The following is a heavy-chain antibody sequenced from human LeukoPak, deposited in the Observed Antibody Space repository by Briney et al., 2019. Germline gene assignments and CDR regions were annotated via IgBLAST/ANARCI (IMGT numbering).Heavy chain of an antibody. CDR3: ARDQGAQ. D-gene: IGHD3-16*01. J-gene: IGHJ4*02. V-gene: IGHV3-30-3*01. CDR2: ISYDGTNK. Sequence: GGSLRLSCAASGFTFTSNAMHWVRQAPGKLEWVASISYDGTNKYYPDSVKGRFTISRDNSKNTLYLQMNSLRHDDTAIYYCARDQGAQWGQGTLVTVSS. CDR1: GFTFTSNA.